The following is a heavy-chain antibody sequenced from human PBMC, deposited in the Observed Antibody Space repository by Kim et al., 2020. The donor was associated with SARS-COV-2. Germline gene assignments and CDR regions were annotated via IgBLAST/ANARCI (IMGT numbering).Heavy chain of an antibody. J-gene: IGHJ6*02. CDR1: GFTFSSFW. V-gene: IGHV3-74*01. Sequence: GGSLRLSCAASGFTFSSFWMHWVRQAPGTGLMWVSRINNVGSATIYADSVKGRFTISRDNAKSTLYLQMNSLRVEDTAVYYCVRGSGNFGYGMGVWGQGTTLTVSS. D-gene: IGHD3-3*01. CDR2: INNVGSAT. CDR3: VRGSGNFGYGMGV.